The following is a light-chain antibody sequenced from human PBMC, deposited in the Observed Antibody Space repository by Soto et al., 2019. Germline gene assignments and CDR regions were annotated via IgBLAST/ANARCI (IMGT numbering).Light chain of an antibody. V-gene: IGKV1-9*01. CDR1: QGMNNY. CDR3: QQLKTYPLT. Sequence: DIQLTQSPSFLSASVGDRVTITCRASQGMNNYLAWYQQKAGKAPKVLIFPASTLQSGVPSRFSGSGSGTECTLTISSLQPEYFATYYCQQLKTYPLTFGGGTKVDIK. J-gene: IGKJ4*01. CDR2: PAS.